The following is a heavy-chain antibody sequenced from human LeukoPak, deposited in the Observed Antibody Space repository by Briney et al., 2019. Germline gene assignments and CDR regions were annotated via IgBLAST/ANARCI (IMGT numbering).Heavy chain of an antibody. Sequence: SGTLSLTCTVSGGSISSSSYYWGWIRQPPGEGLEWIGEINRSGSTNYNPSLKSRVTLSVDTSKKEFSLNLNSVTAADTAVYYCASITFGGVLDYWGQGTLVTVSS. CDR1: GGSISSSSYY. CDR3: ASITFGGVLDY. J-gene: IGHJ4*02. V-gene: IGHV4-39*07. CDR2: INRSGST. D-gene: IGHD3-16*01.